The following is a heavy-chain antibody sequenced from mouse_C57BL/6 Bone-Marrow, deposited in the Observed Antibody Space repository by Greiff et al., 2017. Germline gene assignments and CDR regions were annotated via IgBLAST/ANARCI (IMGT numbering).Heavy chain of an antibody. J-gene: IGHJ3*01. V-gene: IGHV1-4*01. Sequence: VQLQQSGAELARPGASVKMSCTASGYTFTSYTMHWVKQRPGQGLEWIGYINPSSGYTTYNQKFKDKATLTADKSSSTAYMQLSSLTSEDSAVYYCARQPRRGFAYWGQGTLVTVSA. CDR1: GYTFTSYT. CDR2: INPSSGYT. CDR3: ARQPRRGFAY.